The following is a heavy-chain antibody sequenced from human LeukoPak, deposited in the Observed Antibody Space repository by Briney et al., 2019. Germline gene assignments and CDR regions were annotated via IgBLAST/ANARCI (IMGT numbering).Heavy chain of an antibody. V-gene: IGHV4-59*01. CDR1: GGSISSYY. Sequence: SETLSLTCTVSGGSISSYYWSWIRQPPGKGLEWIGYIYYSGSTNYNPSLKSRVTISVDTSKNQFSLKLSSVTAADTAVYYCAIKRSGWHNFDYWGQGTLVTVSS. CDR3: AIKRSGWHNFDY. D-gene: IGHD6-19*01. CDR2: IYYSGST. J-gene: IGHJ4*02.